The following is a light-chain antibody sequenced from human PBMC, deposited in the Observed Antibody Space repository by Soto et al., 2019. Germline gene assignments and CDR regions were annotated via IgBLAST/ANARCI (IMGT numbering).Light chain of an antibody. Sequence: DIQMTQSPSTLSAFVGDRVTITCRASQNVRRWLAWFQQKPGKAPNLLIYKASNLENGVPSRFSGSGSGTEFTLTISSLQPDDFATYYCQQYNSYPYTFGQGTKLEIK. CDR3: QQYNSYPYT. J-gene: IGKJ2*01. CDR2: KAS. V-gene: IGKV1-5*03. CDR1: QNVRRW.